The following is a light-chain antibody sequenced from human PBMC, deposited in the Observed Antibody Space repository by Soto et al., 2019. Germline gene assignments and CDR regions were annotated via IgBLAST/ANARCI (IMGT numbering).Light chain of an antibody. CDR3: QQYNDWPLT. V-gene: IGKV3-15*01. Sequence: ELVLTQSPATLSLSPGERATLSCRASQSIRTSLAWYQQKPGPAPRLVIYASFTSATGIPARFSGTGSGTEFTLTISILQSEDFALYYCQQYNDWPLTFGQGTKVDI. CDR2: ASF. J-gene: IGKJ1*01. CDR1: QSIRTS.